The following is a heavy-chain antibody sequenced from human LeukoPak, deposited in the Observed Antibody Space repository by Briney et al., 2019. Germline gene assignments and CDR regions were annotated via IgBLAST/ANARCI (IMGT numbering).Heavy chain of an antibody. CDR3: ARGIWKGNPRIYP. V-gene: IGHV4-34*01. Sequence: SETLSLTCAVYGGSFSGYYWSWIRQPPGKGLEWIGEINHSGSTNYNPSLKSRVTISVDTSKNQFSLKLSSVTAADTAVYYCARGIWKGNPRIYPWGQGTLVTVSS. D-gene: IGHD1-14*01. J-gene: IGHJ5*02. CDR2: INHSGST. CDR1: GGSFSGYY.